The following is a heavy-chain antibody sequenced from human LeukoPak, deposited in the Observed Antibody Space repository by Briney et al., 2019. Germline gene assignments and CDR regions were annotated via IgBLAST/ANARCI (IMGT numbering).Heavy chain of an antibody. CDR2: IYTGGST. D-gene: IGHD6-19*01. V-gene: IGHV4-61*02. CDR1: GGSISSGAYF. Sequence: SETLSLTCTVSGGSISSGAYFWSWIRQPAGKGLEWIGRIYTGGSTNYNPSLKSRVTISVDTSKNQFSLKLSSVTAADTAVYYCARPYSSGWYGDFDYWGQGTLVTVSS. J-gene: IGHJ4*02. CDR3: ARPYSSGWYGDFDY.